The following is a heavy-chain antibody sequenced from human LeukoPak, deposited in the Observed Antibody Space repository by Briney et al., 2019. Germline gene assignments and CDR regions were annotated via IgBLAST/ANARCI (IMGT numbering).Heavy chain of an antibody. V-gene: IGHV3-53*01. J-gene: IGHJ3*02. Sequence: SGGSLRLSCAVSGFTVSYNYMSWVRQAPGKGLEWVSDIYGGGSTYNADSVKGRFTISRDNSKNTLYLQMNSLRAEDTAVYYRARGVRGPVAFDIWGQGTMVTVSS. CDR3: ARGVRGPVAFDI. CDR2: IYGGGST. CDR1: GFTVSYNY. D-gene: IGHD3-10*01.